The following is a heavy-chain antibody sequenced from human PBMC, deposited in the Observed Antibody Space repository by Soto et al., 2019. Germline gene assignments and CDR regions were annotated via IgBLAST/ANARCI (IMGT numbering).Heavy chain of an antibody. V-gene: IGHV3-21*01. Sequence: EVQLVESGGGLVKPGGSLRLYCAASGFTFSSYSMNWVRQAPGKGLEWVSSISSSSNYIYYADSVKGRFTISRDNAKNSLYLQMNSLRAEDTAVYYCARDEIAVAGTDYWGQGTLVTVSS. D-gene: IGHD6-19*01. J-gene: IGHJ4*02. CDR1: GFTFSSYS. CDR3: ARDEIAVAGTDY. CDR2: ISSSSNYI.